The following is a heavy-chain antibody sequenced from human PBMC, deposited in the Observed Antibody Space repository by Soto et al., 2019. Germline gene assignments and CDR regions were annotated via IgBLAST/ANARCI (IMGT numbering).Heavy chain of an antibody. J-gene: IGHJ6*02. CDR1: GYTFTNYW. CDR3: EASILYYGMDV. V-gene: IGHV5-51*01. CDR2: IYPGDSDT. Sequence: GESLKISCKGSGYTFTNYWIGWVRQMPGKGLEWMGIIYPGDSDTKYNPSFQGQVTISADKSITTTYLRWTSLKASDTAIYYCEASILYYGMDVWGQGNRVTVSS.